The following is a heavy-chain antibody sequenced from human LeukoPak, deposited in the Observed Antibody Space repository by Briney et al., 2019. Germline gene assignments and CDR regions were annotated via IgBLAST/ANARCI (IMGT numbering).Heavy chain of an antibody. Sequence: GGSLRLSCAASGFTVSSNYMSWVRQAPGKGLEWVSVIYSGGSTYYADSVKGRFTISRDNSKNTLYLQMNSLRAEDTAVYYCARVEMATIFHWGQGTLATVSS. CDR1: GFTVSSNY. J-gene: IGHJ4*02. D-gene: IGHD5-24*01. CDR2: IYSGGST. V-gene: IGHV3-53*01. CDR3: ARVEMATIFH.